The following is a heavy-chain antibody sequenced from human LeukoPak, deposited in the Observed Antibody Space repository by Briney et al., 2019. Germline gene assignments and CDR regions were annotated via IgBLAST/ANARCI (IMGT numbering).Heavy chain of an antibody. V-gene: IGHV3-23*03. Sequence: GGSLRLSCAASGFTFSSNAMTWVRQAPGKGLEWVSVIYTGDNTYYADSVKGRFTISRDNSKNTLSLQMNSLRAEDTAVYYCARATTDGFDPWGQGTLVTVSS. CDR1: GFTFSSNA. D-gene: IGHD4-17*01. J-gene: IGHJ5*02. CDR2: IYTGDNT. CDR3: ARATTDGFDP.